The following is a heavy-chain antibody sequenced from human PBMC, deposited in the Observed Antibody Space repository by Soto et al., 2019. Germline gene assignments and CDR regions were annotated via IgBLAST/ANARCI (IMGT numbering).Heavy chain of an antibody. CDR2: INAYNGNT. D-gene: IGHD2-2*01. V-gene: IGHV1-18*04. CDR3: ARSSSAAGTFDI. CDR1: HYIFTSYG. Sequence: SVKVSCKASHYIFTSYGLTWVRRAPGQGLEWMGWINAYNGNTNYAQNFQGRLTMTTDTSTSTAYLEVRSLTSDDTAVYYCARSSSAAGTFDIWGQGKMVTV. J-gene: IGHJ3*02.